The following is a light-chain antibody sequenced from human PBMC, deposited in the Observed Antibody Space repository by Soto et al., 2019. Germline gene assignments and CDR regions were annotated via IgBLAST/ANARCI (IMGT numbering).Light chain of an antibody. Sequence: DIQLTQSPSFLSASGGDRVTITCRASQGISSYLAWYQQKPGKAPKLLIYAASTLQSGVPSRFSGSESGTEFTLTISSLQPEDFATYYCQQFNTYPLTFGGRTKADIK. CDR2: AAS. CDR3: QQFNTYPLT. J-gene: IGKJ4*01. V-gene: IGKV1-9*01. CDR1: QGISSY.